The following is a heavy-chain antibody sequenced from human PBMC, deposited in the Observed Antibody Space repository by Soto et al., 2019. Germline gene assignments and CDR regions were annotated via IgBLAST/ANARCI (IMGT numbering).Heavy chain of an antibody. D-gene: IGHD3-10*01. V-gene: IGHV5-51*01. CDR2: IFPGNSRT. Sequence: EVQLVQSGAEVKKPGESLRISCTGSGYSFSSYRIAWVRQMPGKGLEWMGIIFPGNSRTRYSPSFQGQVTISADKSISTAYLQWSSLKASDTAIYYCARLGDDSGSYSDWWGQGTLVTVSS. CDR1: GYSFSSYR. J-gene: IGHJ4*02. CDR3: ARLGDDSGSYSDW.